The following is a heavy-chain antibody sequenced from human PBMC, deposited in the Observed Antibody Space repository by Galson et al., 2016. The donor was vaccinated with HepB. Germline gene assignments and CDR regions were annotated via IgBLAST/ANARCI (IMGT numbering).Heavy chain of an antibody. CDR2: IYYSGTT. CDR3: ARESSSWYQNWFDP. CDR1: GVSTKSYY. J-gene: IGHJ5*02. D-gene: IGHD6-13*01. Sequence: SETLSLTCTVSGVSTKSYYWSLIRQPPGKGLEWIGYIYYSGTTNYNPSLRSRVTMSVDTSKNQFSLNLSSVTAADTAVYYCARESSSWYQNWFDPWGQGTLVTVSS. V-gene: IGHV4-59*12.